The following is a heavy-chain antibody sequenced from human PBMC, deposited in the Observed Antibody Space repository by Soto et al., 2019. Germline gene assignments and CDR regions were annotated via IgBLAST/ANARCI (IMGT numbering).Heavy chain of an antibody. CDR2: IYYSGST. CDR1: GGSISSYY. V-gene: IGHV4-59*01. Sequence: SETLSLTCTVSGGSISSYYWSWIRQPPGKGLEWIGYIYYSGSTNYNPSLKSRVTISVDTSKNQFSLKLSSVTAADTAVYYCARRMDFGVVRVSYYMGVWGKGTTVTVSS. CDR3: ARRMDFGVVRVSYYMGV. D-gene: IGHD3-3*01. J-gene: IGHJ6*03.